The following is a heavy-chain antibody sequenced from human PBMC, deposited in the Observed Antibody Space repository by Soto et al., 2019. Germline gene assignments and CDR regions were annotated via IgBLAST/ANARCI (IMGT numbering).Heavy chain of an antibody. CDR3: ARPSSGSYYYGMDV. J-gene: IGHJ6*02. D-gene: IGHD6-19*01. CDR1: GYTFTSYD. CDR2: MNPNSGNT. V-gene: IGHV1-8*01. Sequence: QVQLVQSGAEVKKPGASVKVSCKASGYTFTSYDINWVRQATGQGLEWMGWMNPNSGNTGYAQKFQGRVTMTTNTSIITAYMELSSMRSEDTAVYYSARPSSGSYYYGMDVWGQGTAVSVSS.